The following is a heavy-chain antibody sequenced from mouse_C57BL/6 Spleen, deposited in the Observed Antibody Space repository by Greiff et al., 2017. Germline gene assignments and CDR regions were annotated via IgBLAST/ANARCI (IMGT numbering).Heavy chain of an antibody. D-gene: IGHD2-3*01. V-gene: IGHV2-6*01. J-gene: IGHJ3*01. CDR2: IWGVGST. Sequence: VKLMESGPGLVAPSQSLSIPCTVSGFSLTRYGVDWVRPSPGKGLEWLGVIWGVGSTNYNSALKSRLSISKDNSKSQVFLKMNSLQTDDTAMYYCARGWLLPFAYWGQGTLVTVSA. CDR3: ARGWLLPFAY. CDR1: GFSLTRYG.